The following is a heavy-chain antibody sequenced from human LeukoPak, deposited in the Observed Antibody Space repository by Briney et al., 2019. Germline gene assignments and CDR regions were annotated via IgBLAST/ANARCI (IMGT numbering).Heavy chain of an antibody. Sequence: PSETLSLTCTVSGGSISSYYWSWIRQPPGKGLEWIGYIYYSGSTNYNPSLKSRVTISVDTSKNQFSLKLSSVTAADTAVYYCARGAGAAAGYFFDYWGQGTLVTVSS. D-gene: IGHD6-13*01. J-gene: IGHJ4*02. CDR1: GGSISSYY. CDR3: ARGAGAAAGYFFDY. CDR2: IYYSGST. V-gene: IGHV4-59*08.